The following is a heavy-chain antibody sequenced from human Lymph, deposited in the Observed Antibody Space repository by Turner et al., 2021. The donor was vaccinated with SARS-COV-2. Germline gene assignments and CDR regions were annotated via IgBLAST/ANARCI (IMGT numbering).Heavy chain of an antibody. CDR2: IYSGGST. V-gene: IGHV3-53*02. D-gene: IGHD1-1*01. J-gene: IGHJ6*02. CDR1: GFAVSSNY. Sequence: EVQLVETGGGLIQPGGALSLSCAASGFAVSSNYMTWVRQAPGKGLEWVSLIYSGGSTYDADSVKGRFTISRDNSKNTLYLKMNSLRAEDTAIYYCARDLQLYGMDVWGQGTTVTVSS. CDR3: ARDLQLYGMDV.